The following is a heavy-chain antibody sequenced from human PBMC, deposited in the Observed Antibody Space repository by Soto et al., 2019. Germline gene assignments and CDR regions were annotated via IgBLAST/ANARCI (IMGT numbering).Heavy chain of an antibody. V-gene: IGHV3-33*01. J-gene: IGHJ4*02. Sequence: ESGGGVVQPGRSLRLSCAASGFTFSSYGMHWVRQAPGKGLEWVAVIWYDGSNKYYADSVKGRFTISRDNSKNTLYLQMNSLRAEDTAVYYCARAMTPDYYFDYWGQGTLVTVSS. CDR2: IWYDGSNK. CDR1: GFTFSSYG. CDR3: ARAMTPDYYFDY.